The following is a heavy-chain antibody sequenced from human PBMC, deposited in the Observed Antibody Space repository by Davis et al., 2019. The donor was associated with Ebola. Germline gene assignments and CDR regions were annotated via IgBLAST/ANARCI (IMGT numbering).Heavy chain of an antibody. V-gene: IGHV3-30*18. Sequence: GGSLRLSCAASGFTFSGFGIHWVRQAPGKGLEWVALMSYDGINKYYADSVEGRFTISRDNSKDTLYLQMNSLRAEDTAVYYCAKTYSGSPNSFFDYWGQGTLVTVSS. D-gene: IGHD1-26*01. CDR3: AKTYSGSPNSFFDY. J-gene: IGHJ4*02. CDR2: MSYDGINK. CDR1: GFTFSGFG.